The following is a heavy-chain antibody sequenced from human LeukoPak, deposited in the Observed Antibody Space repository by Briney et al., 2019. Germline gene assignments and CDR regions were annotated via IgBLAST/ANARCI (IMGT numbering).Heavy chain of an antibody. Sequence: PGGSLRLSCAASGFTFSSYGMHWVRQAPGKGLEWVAVISYDGSNKYYADSVKGRFTISRDNSKNTLYLQMNSLRAEDTAVYYCASWSRDAFDIWGQGTMVTVSS. CDR3: ASWSRDAFDI. CDR2: ISYDGSNK. J-gene: IGHJ3*02. V-gene: IGHV3-30*03. CDR1: GFTFSSYG.